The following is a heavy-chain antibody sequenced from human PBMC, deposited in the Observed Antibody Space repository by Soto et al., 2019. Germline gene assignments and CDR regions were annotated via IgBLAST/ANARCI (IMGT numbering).Heavy chain of an antibody. Sequence: QVQLVQSGAEVKKPGSSVKVSCKASGGTFSSYDISWVRQAPGQGLEWMGGIIPIFGTANYAQKFHGRVTITADESTSTAYMELSSLRAEDTAVYYCSRGNDYYDSSGYYSWGQGTLVTVSS. CDR3: SRGNDYYDSSGYYS. D-gene: IGHD3-22*01. CDR2: IIPIFGTA. V-gene: IGHV1-69*01. CDR1: GGTFSSYD. J-gene: IGHJ4*02.